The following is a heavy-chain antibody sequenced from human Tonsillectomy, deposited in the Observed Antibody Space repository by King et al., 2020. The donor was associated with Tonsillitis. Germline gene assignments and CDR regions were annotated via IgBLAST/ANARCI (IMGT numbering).Heavy chain of an antibody. Sequence: VQLVESGGGVVQPGTSLRLSCAASGFTFSSYGMHWVRQAPGKGLEWVAVISYDGSNNYYADSVKGRFTISRDNSKYTLYLQMNSLRVEDTAVYYCAKAYYDFWSGYYWSGMDVWGLGTTVTVSS. V-gene: IGHV3-30*18. CDR1: GFTFSSYG. D-gene: IGHD3-3*01. CDR3: AKAYYDFWSGYYWSGMDV. J-gene: IGHJ6*02. CDR2: ISYDGSNN.